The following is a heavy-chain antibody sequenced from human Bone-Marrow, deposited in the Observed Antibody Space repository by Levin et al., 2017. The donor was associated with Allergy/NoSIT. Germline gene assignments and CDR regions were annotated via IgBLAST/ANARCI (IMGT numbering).Heavy chain of an antibody. CDR3: ARGGVVGATTVWFDP. D-gene: IGHD1-26*01. CDR1: GGSFSGYY. V-gene: IGHV4-34*01. J-gene: IGHJ5*02. Sequence: SETLSLTCAVYGGSFSGYYWSWIRQPPGKGLEWIGEINHSGSTNYNPSLKSRVTISVDTSKNQFSLKLSSVTAADTAVYYCARGGVVGATTVWFDPWGQGTLVTVSS. CDR2: INHSGST.